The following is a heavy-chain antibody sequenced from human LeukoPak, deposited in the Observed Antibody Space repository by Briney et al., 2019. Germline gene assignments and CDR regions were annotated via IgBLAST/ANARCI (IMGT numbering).Heavy chain of an antibody. V-gene: IGHV4-59*01. J-gene: IGHJ1*01. Sequence: SETLSLTCTVSGGSISSYYWSWIRQPPGKGLEWIGYIYYSVSTNYNPSLTSRVTISVDTSKNQFSLKLSSVTAADTAVYYCARALVSAAGTSEYFQHWGQGTLVTVSS. D-gene: IGHD6-13*01. CDR2: IYYSVST. CDR1: GGSISSYY. CDR3: ARALVSAAGTSEYFQH.